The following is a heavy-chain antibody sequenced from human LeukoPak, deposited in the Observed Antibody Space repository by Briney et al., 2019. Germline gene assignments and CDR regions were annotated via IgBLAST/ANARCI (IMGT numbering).Heavy chain of an antibody. Sequence: KASETLSLTCTVSGGSISSYYWSWIRQPPGKGLEGIGYIYYSGSTNYSPSLKSRVTISVDTSKNQFSLKLSSVTAADTAVYYCARQGYSAYEILDYWGQGTLVTVSS. CDR2: IYYSGST. D-gene: IGHD5-12*01. V-gene: IGHV4-59*08. J-gene: IGHJ4*02. CDR1: GGSISSYY. CDR3: ARQGYSAYEILDY.